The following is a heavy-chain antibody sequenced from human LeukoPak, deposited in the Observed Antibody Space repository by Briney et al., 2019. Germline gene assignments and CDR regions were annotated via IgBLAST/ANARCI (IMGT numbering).Heavy chain of an antibody. CDR1: GYTFNGYY. V-gene: IGHV1-2*02. Sequence: ASVKVSCKASGYTFNGYYMHWVRQAPGQGLEWMGWINPNSGGTNYAQKFQGRVTMTRDTSISTAYMELSRLRSDDTAVYYCARAGHSSSWYPYDYWGQGTLVTVSS. CDR2: INPNSGGT. CDR3: ARAGHSSSWYPYDY. D-gene: IGHD6-13*01. J-gene: IGHJ4*02.